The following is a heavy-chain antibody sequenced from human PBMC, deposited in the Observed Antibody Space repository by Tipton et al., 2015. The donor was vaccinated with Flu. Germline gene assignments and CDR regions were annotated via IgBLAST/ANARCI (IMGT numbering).Heavy chain of an antibody. V-gene: IGHV3-23*01. CDR3: AKGLMGAGALDM. CDR1: GFTFSSNS. J-gene: IGHJ3*02. D-gene: IGHD3-16*01. CDR2: ISSTGYIT. Sequence: SLRLSCVASGFTFSSNSIACVRQAPGKGLEWVSAISSTGYITFYTDSVRGRLTISRDTSKSTLYLQMNSLRVEDTALYYCAKGLMGAGALDMWGQGTMVTVSA.